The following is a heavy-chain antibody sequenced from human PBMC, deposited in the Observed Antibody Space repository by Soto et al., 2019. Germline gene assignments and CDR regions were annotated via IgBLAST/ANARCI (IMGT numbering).Heavy chain of an antibody. CDR3: ATDTTVTSTGCFDP. V-gene: IGHV1-69*13. CDR1: GDTLNSYV. CDR2: INPIFGTP. Sequence: ASVKVSCKASGDTLNSYVISWVRQAPGQGLEWMGRINPIFGTPNYAQKFQGRVTITADESTNTAYMELTSLRSEDTAMYYCATDTTVTSTGCFDPWGQGTLVTVSS. D-gene: IGHD2-8*02. J-gene: IGHJ5*02.